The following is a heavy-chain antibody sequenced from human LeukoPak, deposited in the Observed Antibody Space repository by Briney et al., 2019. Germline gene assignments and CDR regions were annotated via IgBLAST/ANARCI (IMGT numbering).Heavy chain of an antibody. D-gene: IGHD1-26*01. CDR1: GFTFSSYW. CDR2: IKQDGSEK. J-gene: IGHJ3*02. Sequence: GGSLRLSCAASGFTFSSYWVSWVRQAPGKGLEWVANIKQDGSEKYYVDSVKGRFTISRDNAKNSLYLQMNSLRAEDTAVYYCARDHGGSYPNDAFDIWGQGTMVTVSS. CDR3: ARDHGGSYPNDAFDI. V-gene: IGHV3-7*01.